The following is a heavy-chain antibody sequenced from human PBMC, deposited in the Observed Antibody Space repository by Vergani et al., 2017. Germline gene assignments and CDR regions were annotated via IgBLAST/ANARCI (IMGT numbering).Heavy chain of an antibody. J-gene: IGHJ6*02. CDR2: ISSSGSTI. CDR1: GFTFSDYY. Sequence: QVQLVESGGGLVKPGGSLRLSYAASGFTFSDYYMSWIRQAPGKGLEWVSYISSSGSTIYYADSVKGRFTISRDNAKNALYLQMNSLRAEDTAVYYCARELVRGGSGYSKLRYGMDVWGQGTTVTVSS. CDR3: ARELVRGGSGYSKLRYGMDV. D-gene: IGHD3-22*01. V-gene: IGHV3-11*01.